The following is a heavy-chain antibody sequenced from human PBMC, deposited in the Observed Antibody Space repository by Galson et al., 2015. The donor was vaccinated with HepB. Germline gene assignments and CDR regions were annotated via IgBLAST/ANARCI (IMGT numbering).Heavy chain of an antibody. J-gene: IGHJ4*01. CDR2: IYPDDSDT. D-gene: IGHD1-26*01. CDR3: AGLKDSGTYYGGFEH. Sequence: QSGAEVKKSGESLKISCEGFGYSFRDYWIGWVRQMPGKGLELMGIIYPDDSDTKYSPSFQGQVTISADKSISAAHLQWSSLRASDTAMYFCAGLKDSGTYYGGFEHWGQGTLVTVSS. CDR1: GYSFRDYW. V-gene: IGHV5-51*01.